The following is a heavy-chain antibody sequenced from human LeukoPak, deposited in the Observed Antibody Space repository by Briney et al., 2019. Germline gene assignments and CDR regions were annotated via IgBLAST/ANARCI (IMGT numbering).Heavy chain of an antibody. J-gene: IGHJ4*02. CDR1: GGTFSSYA. V-gene: IGHV1-69*01. CDR3: AWVGVFGESQYYFDY. CDR2: IIPIFGTA. D-gene: IGHD3-10*02. Sequence: SVKVSCKASGGTFSSYAISWVRRAPGQGLEWMGGIIPIFGTANYAQKFQGRVTITADESTSTAYMELSSLRSEDTAVYYCAWVGVFGESQYYFDYWGQGTLVTVSS.